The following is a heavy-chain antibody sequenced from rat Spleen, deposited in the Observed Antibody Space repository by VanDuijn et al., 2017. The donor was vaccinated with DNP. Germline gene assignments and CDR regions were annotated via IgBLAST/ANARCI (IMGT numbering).Heavy chain of an antibody. D-gene: IGHD1-11*01. J-gene: IGHJ2*01. CDR3: ARYTTGVDY. CDR1: GYSITSSSR. CDR2: VNSAGTT. V-gene: IGHV3-3*01. Sequence: EVQLQESGPGLLRPSQSLSLTCSVTGYSITSSSRWNWIREFPGNKLEWMGSVNSAGTTNYNPSLKSRISITRDTSKNQLFLQLNSVTTEDTATYYCARYTTGVDYWGQGVMVTVSS.